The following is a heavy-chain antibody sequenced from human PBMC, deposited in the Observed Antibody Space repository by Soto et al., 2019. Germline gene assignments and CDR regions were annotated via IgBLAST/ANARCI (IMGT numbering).Heavy chain of an antibody. V-gene: IGHV1-69*02. CDR3: AKSPNPGSATPSSYGMDV. D-gene: IGHD2-15*01. CDR2: IIPVLDVD. CDR1: GGSFTSFI. J-gene: IGHJ6*02. Sequence: QVQLVQSGAEVKKPGSSVKVSCKASGGSFTSFIVTWVRQAPGHGLEWMGRIIPVLDVDYYAQKFQGRLTITADKSTNTAYVELRSLRSEDTAVYYCAKSPNPGSATPSSYGMDVWGLGTTVTVSS.